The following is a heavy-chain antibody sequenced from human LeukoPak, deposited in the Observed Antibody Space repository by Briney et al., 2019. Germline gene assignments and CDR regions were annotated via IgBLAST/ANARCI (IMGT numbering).Heavy chain of an antibody. Sequence: SETLSLTCSASGGSIFTHYWSWVRQAPGKGLEWIGYIYYTGETRSIPSLKSRVTMSIDTSKNQFSLPLSSVTAADTAVYYSAGHPPRNTVDFWGQGTLVTVSS. CDR1: GGSIFTHY. V-gene: IGHV4-59*08. CDR2: IYYTGET. CDR3: AGHPPRNTVDF. D-gene: IGHD2/OR15-2a*01. J-gene: IGHJ4*02.